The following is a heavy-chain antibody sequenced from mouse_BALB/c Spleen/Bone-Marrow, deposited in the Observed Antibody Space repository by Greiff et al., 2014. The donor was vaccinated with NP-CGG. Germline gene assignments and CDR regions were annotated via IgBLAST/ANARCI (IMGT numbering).Heavy chain of an antibody. CDR3: ARERNYDIHWYFDV. V-gene: IGHV7-3*02. CDR1: GFTFTDYY. CDR2: IRNKANGYTT. J-gene: IGHJ1*01. Sequence: VQLKESGGGLVQPGGSLRLSCATSGFTFTDYYMSWVRQPPGKALEWLGFIRNKANGYTTEYSASVKGRFTISRDNSQSILYLQMNILRTEDSATYYCARERNYDIHWYFDVWGAGTTVTVSS. D-gene: IGHD1-1*01.